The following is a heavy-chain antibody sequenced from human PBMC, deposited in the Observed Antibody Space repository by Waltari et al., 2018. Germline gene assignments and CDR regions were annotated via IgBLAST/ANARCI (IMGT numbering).Heavy chain of an antibody. CDR1: GYSISSGSY. CDR2: IYHSGST. Sequence: QVQLQESGPGLVKPSETLSLTCTVSGYSISSGSYWGWIRQPPGKGLEWIGSIYHSGSTYYNPSLKSRVTISVDTSKNQFSLKLSSVTAADTAVYYCARDLYDFWSGYYNQAFDIWGQGTMVTVSS. D-gene: IGHD3-3*01. CDR3: ARDLYDFWSGYYNQAFDI. V-gene: IGHV4-38-2*02. J-gene: IGHJ3*02.